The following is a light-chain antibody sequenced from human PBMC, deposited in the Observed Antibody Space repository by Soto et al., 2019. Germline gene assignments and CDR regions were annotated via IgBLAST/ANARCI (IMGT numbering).Light chain of an antibody. V-gene: IGKV1-39*01. CDR3: QQSYSTPLT. CDR2: TAS. CDR1: QSIRNY. J-gene: IGKJ4*01. Sequence: DIQMTQSPSSLSASVGDRVTITCRASQSIRNYLNWYQQKPGKAPNLLIYTASGLQSGVPSRFSGSGSGTDFTLTISSLQPEDFGTFYCQQSYSTPLTFGGGTKVDIK.